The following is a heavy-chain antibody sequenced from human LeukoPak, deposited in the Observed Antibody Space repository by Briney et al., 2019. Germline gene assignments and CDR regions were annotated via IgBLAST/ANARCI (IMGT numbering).Heavy chain of an antibody. Sequence: GGSLRLSCAASGLSFSSYSMNWFRQAPGKGLEWVSYISSSSTTIYYRDSVRGRSTISRENAKNSLYLQMNSLRDEDTAVYYCASRGDLLTGYFYFDCWGQGTLVTVSS. CDR1: GLSFSSYS. V-gene: IGHV3-48*02. CDR2: ISSSSTTI. CDR3: ASRGDLLTGYFYFDC. D-gene: IGHD3-9*01. J-gene: IGHJ4*02.